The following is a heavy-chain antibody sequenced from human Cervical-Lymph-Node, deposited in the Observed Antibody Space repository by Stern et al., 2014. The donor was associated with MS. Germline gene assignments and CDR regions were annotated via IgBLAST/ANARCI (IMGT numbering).Heavy chain of an antibody. CDR1: GGSISSYY. J-gene: IGHJ5*02. Sequence: QVKLQQSGPGLEKPSETLSLTCTVSGGSISSYYWSWIRQPPGKGLEWIGYIYYSGSTNYNPSLKSRVTISVDTSKNQFSLKLSSVTAADTAVYYCARGATQAFDPWGQGTLVTVSS. V-gene: IGHV4-59*01. CDR3: ARGATQAFDP. CDR2: IYYSGST.